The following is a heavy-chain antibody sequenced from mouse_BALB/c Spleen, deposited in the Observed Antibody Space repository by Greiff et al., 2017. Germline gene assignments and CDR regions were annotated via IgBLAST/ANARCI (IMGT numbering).Heavy chain of an antibody. V-gene: IGHV5-17*02. J-gene: IGHJ4*01. D-gene: IGHD2-1*01. CDR1: GFTFSSFG. CDR3: ARMGAYGNYPYAMDY. CDR2: ISSGSSTI. Sequence: EVKLMESGGGLVQPGGSRKLSCAASGFTFSSFGMHWVRQAPEKGLEWVAYISSGSSTIYYADTVKGRFTISRDNPKNTLFLQMTSLRSEDTAMYYCARMGAYGNYPYAMDYWGQGTSVTVSS.